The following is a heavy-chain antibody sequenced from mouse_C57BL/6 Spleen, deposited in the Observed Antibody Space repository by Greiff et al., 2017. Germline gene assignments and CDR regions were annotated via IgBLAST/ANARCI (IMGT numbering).Heavy chain of an antibody. Sequence: EVQLQQSGGGLVKPGGSLKLSCAASGFTFSDYGMHWVRQAPEKGLEWVAYISSGSSTIYYADTVKGRFTISRDNAKNTLFLQMTSLRSEDTAMYYCARRVYYSNYVDYWGQGTTLTVSS. D-gene: IGHD2-5*01. V-gene: IGHV5-17*01. CDR1: GFTFSDYG. CDR3: ARRVYYSNYVDY. J-gene: IGHJ2*01. CDR2: ISSGSSTI.